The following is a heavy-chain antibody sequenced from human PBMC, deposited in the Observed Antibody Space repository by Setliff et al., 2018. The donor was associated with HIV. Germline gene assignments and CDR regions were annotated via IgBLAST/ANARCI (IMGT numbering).Heavy chain of an antibody. V-gene: IGHV4-31*03. J-gene: IGHJ3*02. CDR2: IFYSGST. CDR3: ARGIRDGLGDLLLEAFDI. D-gene: IGHD3-16*02. Sequence: SDTLSLTCSVSGGSISSGYYYWTWIRQHPGKGLEWIGNIFYSGSTYYNPSLKSRVTILVDASKNQFSLRVNSVTAADTAVYSGARGIRDGLGDLLLEAFDIWGQGTRVTVS. CDR1: GGSISSGYYY.